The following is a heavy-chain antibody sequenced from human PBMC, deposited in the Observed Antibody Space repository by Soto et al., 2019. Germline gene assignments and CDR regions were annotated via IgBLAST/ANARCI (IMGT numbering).Heavy chain of an antibody. CDR1: GFTFTSSA. CDR2: IVVGSGNT. V-gene: IGHV1-58*02. D-gene: IGHD2-2*01. J-gene: IGHJ5*02. Sequence: ASVKVSCKASGFTFTSSAMQWVRQARGQRLEWIGWIVVGSGNTNYAQKFQERVTITRDMSTSTAYMELSSLRSEDTAVYYCARDRKYQLLFEGNWFDPWGQGTLVTVSS. CDR3: ARDRKYQLLFEGNWFDP.